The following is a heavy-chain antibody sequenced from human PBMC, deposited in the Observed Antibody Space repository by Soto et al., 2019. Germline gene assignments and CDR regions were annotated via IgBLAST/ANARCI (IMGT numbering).Heavy chain of an antibody. CDR2: LSGSGGST. CDR3: AKDTVPVATPSVDP. CDR1: GFTFSNYA. V-gene: IGHV3-23*01. D-gene: IGHD5-12*01. J-gene: IGHJ5*02. Sequence: EVQLLESGGGLVQPGGSLRLSCAASGFTFSNYAMSWVRQAPGKGLEWVSTLSGSGGSTYYADSVKGRFTISRDNSRITLYLQMNSLRAQDPAVYYCAKDTVPVATPSVDPWGQGTLCTVSS.